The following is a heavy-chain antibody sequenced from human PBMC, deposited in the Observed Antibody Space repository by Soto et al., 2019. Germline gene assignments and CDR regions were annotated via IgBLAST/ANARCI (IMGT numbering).Heavy chain of an antibody. CDR3: AKDGYYESSAYYYAYTFDI. D-gene: IGHD3-22*01. CDR1: GFTFSTYW. CDR2: IKQDGSEK. J-gene: IGHJ3*02. V-gene: IGHV3-7*03. Sequence: EVQLVESGGGLVQPGGSLRLSCSASGFTFSTYWMTWVRQAPGKGLEWVANIKQDGSEKYYVDSVKGRFTISRDNAKNSLYLQMNSLRAEDTAMYYCAKDGYYESSAYYYAYTFDIWGQGTMVTVSS.